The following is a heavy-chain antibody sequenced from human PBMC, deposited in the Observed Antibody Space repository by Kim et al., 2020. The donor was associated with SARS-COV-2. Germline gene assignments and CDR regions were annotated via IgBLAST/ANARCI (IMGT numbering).Heavy chain of an antibody. CDR2: ISGSGGST. J-gene: IGHJ4*02. Sequence: GGSPRLSCSASGFTFSSYAMSWVRQAPGKGLEWVSAISGSGGSTYYADSVKGRFTISRDNSKNTLYLQMNSLRAEDTAVYYCAKDVGSTSCCYWGQGTLVIVSS. D-gene: IGHD2-2*01. V-gene: IGHV3-23*01. CDR3: AKDVGSTSCCY. CDR1: GFTFSSYA.